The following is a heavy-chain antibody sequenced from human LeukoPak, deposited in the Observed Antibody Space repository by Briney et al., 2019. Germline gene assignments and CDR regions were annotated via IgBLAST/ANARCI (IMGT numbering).Heavy chain of an antibody. V-gene: IGHV3-23*01. D-gene: IGHD1-7*01. CDR3: AKDREGTIADYFDY. CDR1: GFTFSSYA. J-gene: IGHJ4*02. Sequence: GALRLSCAASGFTFSSYAMSWVRQAPGKGLEWVSSISGSGGSTYYADSVKGRFTISRDNSKNTLYLQMNSLRGEDTAVYYCAKDREGTIADYFDYWGQGTLVTVSS. CDR2: ISGSGGST.